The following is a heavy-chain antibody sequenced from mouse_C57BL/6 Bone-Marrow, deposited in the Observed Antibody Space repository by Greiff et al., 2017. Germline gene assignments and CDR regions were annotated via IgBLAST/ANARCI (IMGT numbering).Heavy chain of an antibody. CDR3: ARRRYDSNYWYFDV. Sequence: VQLQQSGPELVKPGASVKISCKASGYAFSSSWMNWVKQRPGKGLEWIGRIYPGDGDTNYNGKFKGKATLTADKSSSTAYMQLSSLTSEDSAVYFCARRRYDSNYWYFDVWGTGTTVTVSS. J-gene: IGHJ1*03. D-gene: IGHD2-5*01. CDR1: GYAFSSSW. CDR2: IYPGDGDT. V-gene: IGHV1-82*01.